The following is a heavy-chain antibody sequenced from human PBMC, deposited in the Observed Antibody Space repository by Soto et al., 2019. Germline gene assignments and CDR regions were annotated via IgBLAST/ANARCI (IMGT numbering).Heavy chain of an antibody. CDR3: ASASRSWNGALRFDY. CDR1: GFTFSSYS. CDR2: ISSSSSTI. V-gene: IGHV3-48*01. D-gene: IGHD6-13*01. Sequence: EVQLVESGGGLVQPGGSLRLSCAASGFTFSSYSMNWVRQAPGKGLEWVSYISSSSSTIYYADSVKGRFTISRDNAKNSLYLQMISLRAEDTAVYYCASASRSWNGALRFDYWGQGTLVTVSS. J-gene: IGHJ4*02.